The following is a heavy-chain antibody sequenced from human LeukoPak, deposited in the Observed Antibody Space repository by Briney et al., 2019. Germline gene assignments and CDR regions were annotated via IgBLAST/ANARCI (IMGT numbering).Heavy chain of an antibody. CDR1: GDSISSSSSY. CDR3: ARARMVRGVITRVKGPYYFDY. Sequence: SETLSLTCTVSGDSISSSSSYWGWIRQPPGKGLEWIGEVNHSGSTNYNPSLKSRATISVDTSKNQFSLKLSSVTAADTAVYYCARARMVRGVITRVKGPYYFDYWGQGTLVTVSS. CDR2: VNHSGST. D-gene: IGHD3-10*01. J-gene: IGHJ4*02. V-gene: IGHV4-39*07.